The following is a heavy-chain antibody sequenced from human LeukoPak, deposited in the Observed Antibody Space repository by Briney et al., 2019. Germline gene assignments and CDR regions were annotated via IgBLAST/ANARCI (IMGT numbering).Heavy chain of an antibody. CDR3: ASSYYYDSSGLHAALDY. CDR1: GYTFTSYG. D-gene: IGHD3-22*01. CDR2: ISAYNGNT. J-gene: IGHJ4*02. V-gene: IGHV1-18*01. Sequence: ASVKVSCKASGYTFTSYGISWVRQAPGQGLEWMGWISAYNGNTNYAQKLQGRVTMTTDTSTSTAYMELRSLRSDDTAVYYCASSYYYDSSGLHAALDYWGQGTLVTVSS.